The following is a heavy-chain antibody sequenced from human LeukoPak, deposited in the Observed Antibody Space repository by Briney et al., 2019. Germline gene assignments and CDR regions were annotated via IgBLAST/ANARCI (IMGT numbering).Heavy chain of an antibody. Sequence: ASVKVSCKASGYAFSAYYMHWVRQAPGQGLEWLGLINPSGSGTLYAQKFQGRVTMTRDMSTTTDYMELSSLRSDDTAVYYCARDNSVGDVAWWFDPWGQGTLVTVSS. CDR3: ARDNSVGDVAWWFDP. D-gene: IGHD1-26*01. J-gene: IGHJ5*02. CDR2: INPSGSGT. V-gene: IGHV1-46*01. CDR1: GYAFSAYY.